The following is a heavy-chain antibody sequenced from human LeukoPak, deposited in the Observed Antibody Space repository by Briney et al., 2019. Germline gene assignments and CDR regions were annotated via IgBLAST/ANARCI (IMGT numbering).Heavy chain of an antibody. Sequence: NPGGSLRLSCAASGFTFSSYAMDWVRQAPGKGLEWVSAITGSGGRTYYADSVKGRFTISRDNAKNSLYLQMNSLRAEDTAVYYCARGRLWLDYWGQGTLVTVSS. CDR2: ITGSGGRT. CDR3: ARGRLWLDY. CDR1: GFTFSSYA. D-gene: IGHD5-18*01. J-gene: IGHJ4*02. V-gene: IGHV3-23*01.